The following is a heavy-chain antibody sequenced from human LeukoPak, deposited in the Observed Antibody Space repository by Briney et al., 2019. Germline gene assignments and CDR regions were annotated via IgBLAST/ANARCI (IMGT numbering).Heavy chain of an antibody. J-gene: IGHJ4*02. CDR2: ISSSSSYI. CDR3: ARDQTITNYDYVWGSYRPFDY. D-gene: IGHD3-16*02. Sequence: GGSLRLSCAASGFTFSSYSMNWVRQAPGKGPEWVSSISSSSSYIYYADSVKGRFTISRDNAKNSLYLQMNSLRAEDTAVYYCARDQTITNYDYVWGSYRPFDYWGQGTLVTVSS. V-gene: IGHV3-21*01. CDR1: GFTFSSYS.